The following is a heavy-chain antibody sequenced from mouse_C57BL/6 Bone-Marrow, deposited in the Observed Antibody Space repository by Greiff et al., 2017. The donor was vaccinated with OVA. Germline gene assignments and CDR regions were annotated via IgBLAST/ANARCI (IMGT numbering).Heavy chain of an antibody. J-gene: IGHJ3*01. Sequence: EVQLQQSGPELVKPGASVKISCKASGYTFTDYYMNWVKQSHGKSLEWIGDINPNNGGTSYNQKFKGKATLTVDKSSSTAYMELRSLTSEDSAVYYCANYYGSRWGQGTLVTVSA. CDR3: ANYYGSR. D-gene: IGHD1-1*01. CDR1: GYTFTDYY. CDR2: INPNNGGT. V-gene: IGHV1-26*01.